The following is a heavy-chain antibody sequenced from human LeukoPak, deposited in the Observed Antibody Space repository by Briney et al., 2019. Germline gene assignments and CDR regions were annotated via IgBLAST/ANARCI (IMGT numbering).Heavy chain of an antibody. CDR2: IPFDGTNT. CDR1: GFTFNNYG. CDR3: AKDRIQLWPRNPPHEIDF. D-gene: IGHD1-1*01. V-gene: IGHV3-30*18. J-gene: IGHJ4*01. Sequence: GGSLRLSCAASGFTFNNYGMHWVRQAPGKGLEWVAVIPFDGTNTYYADSLKGRFSVSRDNSKNTVYLQPNSLRPEDTAIYFCAKDRIQLWPRNPPHEIDFWGHGTLVAVSS.